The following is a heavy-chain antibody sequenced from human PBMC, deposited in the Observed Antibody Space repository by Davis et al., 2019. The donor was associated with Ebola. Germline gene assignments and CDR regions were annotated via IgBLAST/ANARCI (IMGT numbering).Heavy chain of an antibody. CDR3: TITTVTLDY. D-gene: IGHD4-17*01. CDR2: IRSKANSYAT. J-gene: IGHJ4*02. Sequence: GESLKISCAASGFTFSGSAMHWVRQAPGKGLEWVGRIRSKANSYATAYAASVKGRFTISRDDSKNTAYLQMNRLKTEDTAVYYCTITTVTLDYWGQGTLVTVSS. V-gene: IGHV3-73*01. CDR1: GFTFSGSA.